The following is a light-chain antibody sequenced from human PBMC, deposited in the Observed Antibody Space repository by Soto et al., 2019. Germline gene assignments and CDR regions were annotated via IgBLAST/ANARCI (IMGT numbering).Light chain of an antibody. CDR2: GAS. V-gene: IGKV3-20*01. CDR1: QSVSSRY. CDR3: QHFGGTTFT. Sequence: EILLTQSPCTLSLSPGEGATLSCRASQSVSSRYIAWYQQRPGQTPSLLIYGASTRATGIPERFSGSGSGTHFTLTISRLEPGDFEVYYCQHFGGTTFTFGQGTRLEIK. J-gene: IGKJ5*01.